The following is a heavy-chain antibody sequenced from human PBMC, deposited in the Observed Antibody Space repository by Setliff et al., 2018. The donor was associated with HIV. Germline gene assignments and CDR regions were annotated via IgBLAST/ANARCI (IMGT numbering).Heavy chain of an antibody. V-gene: IGHV1-18*01. D-gene: IGHD2-2*01. Sequence: GASVKVSCKASGYTFSNYGISWVRQAPGQGLEWMGWISPYNGNTNYVKKLQGRVTITTDTSTSTAYMELRSLRSDDTALYYCASKPTGSPSDYWGQGTLVTVSS. CDR3: ASKPTGSPSDY. J-gene: IGHJ4*02. CDR2: ISPYNGNT. CDR1: GYTFSNYG.